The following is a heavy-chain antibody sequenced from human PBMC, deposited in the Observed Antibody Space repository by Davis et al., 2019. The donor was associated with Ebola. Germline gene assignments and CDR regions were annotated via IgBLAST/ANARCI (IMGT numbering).Heavy chain of an antibody. V-gene: IGHV3-21*01. CDR3: VRDRVVVAATPFDY. D-gene: IGHD2-15*01. Sequence: GGSLRLSCAASGFTFSTHSMNWVRQAPGKGPEWVSHISGVSGDIFYADSVKGRFTISSDSAKNSVYLQMNSLRAEDTGVYYCVRDRVVVAATPFDYWGQGTLVTVSS. J-gene: IGHJ4*02. CDR2: ISGVSGDI. CDR1: GFTFSTHS.